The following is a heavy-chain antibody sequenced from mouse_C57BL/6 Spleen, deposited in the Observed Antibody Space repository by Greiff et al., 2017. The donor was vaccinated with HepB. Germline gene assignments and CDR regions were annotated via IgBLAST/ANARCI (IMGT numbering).Heavy chain of an antibody. CDR3: AREDYYGSRLWYFDV. V-gene: IGHV1-76*01. J-gene: IGHJ1*03. D-gene: IGHD1-1*01. Sequence: VQLQQSGAELVRPGASVKLSCKASGYTFTDYYINWVKQRPGQGLEWIARIYPGSGNTYYNEKFKGKATLTAEKSSSTAYMQLSSLTSEDSAVYFCAREDYYGSRLWYFDVWGTGTTVTVSS. CDR1: GYTFTDYY. CDR2: IYPGSGNT.